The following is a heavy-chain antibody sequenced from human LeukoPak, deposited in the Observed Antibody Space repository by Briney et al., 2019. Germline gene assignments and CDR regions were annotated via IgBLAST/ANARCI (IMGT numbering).Heavy chain of an antibody. J-gene: IGHJ3*02. V-gene: IGHV1-69*05. Sequence: SVKVSCKASGGTFSSYAISWVRQAPGQGLEWMGGIIPIFGTANYAQKFQGRVTITTDESTSTAYMELSSLRSEDTAVYYCARDTRNYYDSHAFDIWGQGTMVTVSS. CDR3: ARDTRNYYDSHAFDI. CDR2: IIPIFGTA. D-gene: IGHD3-22*01. CDR1: GGTFSSYA.